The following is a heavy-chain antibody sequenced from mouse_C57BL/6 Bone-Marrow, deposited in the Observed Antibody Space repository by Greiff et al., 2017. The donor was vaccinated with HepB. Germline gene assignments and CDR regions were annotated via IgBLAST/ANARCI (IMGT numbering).Heavy chain of an antibody. J-gene: IGHJ2*01. CDR1: GYSFTGYY. Sequence: EVQLQQSGPELVKPGASVKISCKASGYSFTGYYMNWVKQSPEKSLEWIGEINPSTGGTTYNQKFKAKATLTVDKSSSTAYMQLKSLTSEDSAVYNCARDYDYDDPPFDYWGQGTTLTVSS. CDR2: INPSTGGT. V-gene: IGHV1-42*01. D-gene: IGHD2-4*01. CDR3: ARDYDYDDPPFDY.